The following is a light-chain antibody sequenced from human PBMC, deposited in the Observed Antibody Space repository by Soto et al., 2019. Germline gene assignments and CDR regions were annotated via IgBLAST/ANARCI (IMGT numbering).Light chain of an antibody. Sequence: EIVLTQSPGTLSLSPGERATLSCRASQSVSSSYLARYQHKPGQAPGLLIYGASSRATGIPDRSSGSGSGTDFTLTTSRLEPEDFAVYYCQQYGSSQLTFSKGTKVEIK. V-gene: IGKV3-20*01. J-gene: IGKJ1*01. CDR2: GAS. CDR3: QQYGSSQLT. CDR1: QSVSSSY.